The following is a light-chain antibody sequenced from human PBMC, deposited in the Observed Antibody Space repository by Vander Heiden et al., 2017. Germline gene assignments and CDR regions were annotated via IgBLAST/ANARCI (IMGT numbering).Light chain of an antibody. Sequence: QSVLTQPPPASWTPGQRFTTPCSACSPNIGSNTVNWYQQLPGTAPKLLIYSNYHRPSGVPDRFSGSRSGTAASLAISGLQSGDEADYYCAARDDSLNGWVFGGGTKLTVL. CDR3: AARDDSLNGWV. V-gene: IGLV1-44*01. CDR1: SPNIGSNT. J-gene: IGLJ3*02. CDR2: SNY.